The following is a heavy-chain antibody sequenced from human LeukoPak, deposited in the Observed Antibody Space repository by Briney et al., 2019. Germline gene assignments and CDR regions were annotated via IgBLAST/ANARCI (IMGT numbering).Heavy chain of an antibody. V-gene: IGHV1-2*02. D-gene: IGHD3-3*01. CDR3: ARDKEVRYYDFWSGYYPPFDP. CDR2: INPNSGGT. Sequence: GASVKVSCKASGYTFTGYYTHWVRQAPGQGLEWMGWINPNSGGTNYAQKLQGRVTMTTDTSTSTAYMELRSLRSDDTAVYYCARDKEVRYYDFWSGYYPPFDPWGQGTLVTVSS. J-gene: IGHJ5*02. CDR1: GYTFTGYY.